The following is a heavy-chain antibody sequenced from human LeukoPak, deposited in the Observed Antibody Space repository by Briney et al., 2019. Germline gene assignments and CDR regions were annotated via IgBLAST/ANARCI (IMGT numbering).Heavy chain of an antibody. CDR1: GYSISSGYY. D-gene: IGHD3-22*01. V-gene: IGHV4-38-2*02. CDR2: IYHSGST. CDR3: AGDYYDSSGPKVHDY. Sequence: SETLSLTCTVSGYSISSGYYWGWIRQPPGKGLEWIGSIYHSGSTYYNPSLKSRVTISVDTSKNQFSLKLSSVTAADTAVYYCAGDYYDSSGPKVHDYWGQGTLVTVSS. J-gene: IGHJ4*02.